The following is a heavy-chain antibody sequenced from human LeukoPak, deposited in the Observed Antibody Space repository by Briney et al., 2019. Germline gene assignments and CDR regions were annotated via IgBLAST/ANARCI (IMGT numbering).Heavy chain of an antibody. CDR2: INPNSGGT. CDR3: ARGDTVTSVDH. J-gene: IGHJ4*02. V-gene: IGHV1-2*02. D-gene: IGHD4-17*01. CDR1: GYTFTGYY. Sequence: ASVKVSCKASGYTFTGYYMHWVRQAPGQGLEWMGWINPNSGGTNYAQKFQGRVTMTRDTSISTAYMELSSLRSEDTAVYYCARGDTVTSVDHWGQGTLVSVSS.